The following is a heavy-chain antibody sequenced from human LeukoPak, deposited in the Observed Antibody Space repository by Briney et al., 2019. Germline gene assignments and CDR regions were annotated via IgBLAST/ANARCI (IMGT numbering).Heavy chain of an antibody. Sequence: SETLSLTCAVYGGSFSGYYWSWIRQPPGKGLEWIGEINHSGSTNYNPSLKSRVTISVDTSKNQFSLKPSSVTAADTAVYYCARRAGYCSSTSCYWAYYFDYWGQGTLVTVSS. J-gene: IGHJ4*02. V-gene: IGHV4-34*01. D-gene: IGHD2-2*01. CDR3: ARRAGYCSSTSCYWAYYFDY. CDR1: GGSFSGYY. CDR2: INHSGST.